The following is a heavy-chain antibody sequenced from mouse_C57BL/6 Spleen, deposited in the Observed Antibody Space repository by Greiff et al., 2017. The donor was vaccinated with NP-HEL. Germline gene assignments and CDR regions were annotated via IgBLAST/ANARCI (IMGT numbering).Heavy chain of an antibody. CDR2: ISSGSSTI. Sequence: EVRVVESGGGLVKPGGSLKLSCAASGFTFSDYGMHWVRQAPEKGLEWVAYISSGSSTIYYADTVKGRFTISRDNAKNTLFLQMTSLRSEDTAMYYLATNYGSSLSYWYFDVWGTGTTVTVSS. J-gene: IGHJ1*03. CDR1: GFTFSDYG. CDR3: ATNYGSSLSYWYFDV. V-gene: IGHV5-17*01. D-gene: IGHD1-1*01.